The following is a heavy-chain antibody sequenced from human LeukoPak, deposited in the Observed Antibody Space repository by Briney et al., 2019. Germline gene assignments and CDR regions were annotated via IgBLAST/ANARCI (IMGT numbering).Heavy chain of an antibody. V-gene: IGHV3-74*01. D-gene: IGHD3/OR15-3a*01. CDR1: GFSFSNSW. CDR3: ASDPYLANFWTGYPHY. J-gene: IGHJ4*02. Sequence: GRSLRLSCAASGFSFSNSWMHWVRQAPGKGLVWVSRINSDGTTTYYADSMKGRFTISRDNAKNTLHLQMNSLRPEDTALYYCASDPYLANFWTGYPHYWGQGTLVTVSS. CDR2: INSDGTTT.